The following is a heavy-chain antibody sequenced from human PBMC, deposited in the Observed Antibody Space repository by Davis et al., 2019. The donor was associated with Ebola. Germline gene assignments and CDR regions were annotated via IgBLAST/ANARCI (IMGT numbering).Heavy chain of an antibody. V-gene: IGHV3-30*03. D-gene: IGHD1-26*01. CDR2: ISYDGNNK. CDR3: ARDWEYTTTFEWGLARRGYYGMDV. J-gene: IGHJ6*04. CDR1: GFTFSTYG. Sequence: GGSLRLSCAASGFTFSTYGMHWVRQAPGKGLEWVAVISYDGNNKYYADSVKGRFTISRDNSKNTLYLQMHSLRVEDTAVYYCARDWEYTTTFEWGLARRGYYGMDVWGKGTTVTVSS.